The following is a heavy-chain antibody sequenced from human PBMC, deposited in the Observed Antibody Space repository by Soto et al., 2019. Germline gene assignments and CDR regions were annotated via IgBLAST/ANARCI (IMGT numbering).Heavy chain of an antibody. Sequence: QVQLVESGGGVVQPGRSLRLSCAASGFTFSSYGMHWVRQAPGKGLEWVAVISYDGSNKYYADSVKGRFTLSRDNSQNTLYLQMNSLRAEDTAVYYCAKDGVGQLELPDYWGQGTLVTVSS. D-gene: IGHD1-7*01. V-gene: IGHV3-30*18. CDR1: GFTFSSYG. CDR3: AKDGVGQLELPDY. CDR2: ISYDGSNK. J-gene: IGHJ4*02.